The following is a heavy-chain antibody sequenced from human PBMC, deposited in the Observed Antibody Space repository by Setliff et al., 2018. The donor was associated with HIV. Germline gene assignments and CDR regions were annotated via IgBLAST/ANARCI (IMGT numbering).Heavy chain of an antibody. V-gene: IGHV4-38-2*02. CDR2: IYHSGST. D-gene: IGHD6-19*01. Sequence: SETLSLTCTVSGYSISSGYYWGWIRQPPGKGLEWIGSIYHSGSTYYNPSLKSRVTIAVDTSKNQFSLKLSSVTAADTAVYYCARRRSSGWYHYFDYWGQGTLVTVSS. CDR3: ARRRSSGWYHYFDY. CDR1: GYSISSGYY. J-gene: IGHJ4*02.